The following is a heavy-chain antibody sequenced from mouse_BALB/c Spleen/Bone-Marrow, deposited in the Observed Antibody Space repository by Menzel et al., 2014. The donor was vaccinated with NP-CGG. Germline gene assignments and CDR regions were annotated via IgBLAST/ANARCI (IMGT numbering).Heavy chain of an antibody. Sequence: LQQSGGGLVQPGGSLKLSCAASGSTFSSYTMSWVRQTPEKRLEWVAYISNGGGSTYYPDTVKGRFTISRDNAKNTLYLQMSSLKSEDTAMYYCARGLRGYAMDYWGQGTSVTVST. V-gene: IGHV5-12-2*01. CDR3: ARGLRGYAMDY. CDR1: GSTFSSYT. J-gene: IGHJ4*01. CDR2: ISNGGGST. D-gene: IGHD2-4*01.